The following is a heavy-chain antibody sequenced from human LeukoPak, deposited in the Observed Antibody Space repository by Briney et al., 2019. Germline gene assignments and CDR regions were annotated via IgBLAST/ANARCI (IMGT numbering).Heavy chain of an antibody. CDR2: IYSGGST. Sequence: GGSLRLSCAASGFTVSSNYMSWVRQAPGKGLEWVSVIYSGGSTYYADSVKGRFTISRDNSKNTLYLQMNSLRAEDTAVYYCARPYYYDSSGLNLDYWGQGTLVTVSS. D-gene: IGHD3-22*01. J-gene: IGHJ4*02. CDR3: ARPYYYDSSGLNLDY. V-gene: IGHV3-66*04. CDR1: GFTVSSNY.